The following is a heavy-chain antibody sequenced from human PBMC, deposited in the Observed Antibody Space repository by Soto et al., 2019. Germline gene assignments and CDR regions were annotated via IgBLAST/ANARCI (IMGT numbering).Heavy chain of an antibody. CDR2: IIPILGIA. Sequence: SVKVSCKASGGTFSSYTISWVRQAPGQGLEWMGRIIPILGIANYAQKFQGRVTITADKSTSTAYMELSSLRSEDTAVYYCARDLSSYDFWSGYYTPAPDAFDIWGQGTMVTVSS. CDR3: ARDLSSYDFWSGYYTPAPDAFDI. CDR1: GGTFSSYT. J-gene: IGHJ3*02. D-gene: IGHD3-3*01. V-gene: IGHV1-69*04.